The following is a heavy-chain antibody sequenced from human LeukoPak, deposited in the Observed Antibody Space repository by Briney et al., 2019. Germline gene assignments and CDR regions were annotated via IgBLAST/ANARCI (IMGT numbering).Heavy chain of an antibody. CDR2: ISYDGGNK. D-gene: IGHD4-17*01. V-gene: IGHV3-30*18. J-gene: IGHJ4*02. CDR3: AKGDDYGDYYFDY. Sequence: GGSLRLSCAASGFTFSSYGMHWVRQAPGKGLEWVAVISYDGGNKYYADSVKGRFTISRDNSKNTLYLQMNSLRAEDTAVYYCAKGDDYGDYYFDYWGQGTLVTVSS. CDR1: GFTFSSYG.